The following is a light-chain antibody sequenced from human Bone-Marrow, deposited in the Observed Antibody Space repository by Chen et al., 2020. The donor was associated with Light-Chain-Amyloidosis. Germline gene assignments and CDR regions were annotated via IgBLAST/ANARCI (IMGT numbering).Light chain of an antibody. J-gene: IGLJ2*01. V-gene: IGLV3-25*03. CDR3: QSADSSGTYEVI. CDR2: RDT. Sequence: YELTQPPPVSVSPGQTARITCSGDDLPTKYAYWYQQKPGQAPVLVIHRDTERPSGISERFSGSSSGTTATLTISGVQAEDEADYHCQSADSSGTYEVIFGGGTKLTVL. CDR1: DLPTKY.